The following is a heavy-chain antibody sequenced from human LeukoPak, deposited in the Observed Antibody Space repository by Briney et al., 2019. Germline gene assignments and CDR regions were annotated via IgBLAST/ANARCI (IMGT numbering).Heavy chain of an antibody. D-gene: IGHD3-22*01. J-gene: IGHJ4*02. Sequence: PGGSLRLSCAASGFTFPNYAMSWVRQAPGKGLEWVSVISSSGDSTYYADSVKGRFTVSRDNSKNTLYLQMNSLRAEDTAVYYCAKASAMIVVVSKHFDYWGQGTLVTVSS. V-gene: IGHV3-23*01. CDR3: AKASAMIVVVSKHFDY. CDR1: GFTFPNYA. CDR2: ISSSGDST.